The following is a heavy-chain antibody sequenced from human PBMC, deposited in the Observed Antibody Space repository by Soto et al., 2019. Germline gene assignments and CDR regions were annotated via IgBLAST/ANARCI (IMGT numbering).Heavy chain of an antibody. J-gene: IGHJ4*02. CDR3: ARREGVWVGATGPAINFDY. D-gene: IGHD1-26*01. V-gene: IGHV4-39*01. Sequence: SETLSLTCTVSGDSISSSSYYWGWIRQPPGKGLEWIGSIYYSGSTYYNPSLKSRVTISVDTSKNQFSLKLSSVTAADTAVYYWARREGVWVGATGPAINFDYWGQGTLVTVSS. CDR1: GDSISSSSYY. CDR2: IYYSGST.